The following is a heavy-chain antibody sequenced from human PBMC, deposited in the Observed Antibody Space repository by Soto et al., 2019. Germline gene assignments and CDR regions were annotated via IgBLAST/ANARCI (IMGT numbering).Heavy chain of an antibody. CDR1: GYTFTDYY. D-gene: IGHD2-21*01. J-gene: IGHJ4*02. Sequence: QVQLVQSGAEVKKPGASVKISCKSSGYTFTDYYMHWVRQAPGQGLEWLGMINPIVGTTRYSQKFKDRVIMTWDTSTATIHMDLSSLRSDDTAIYYCVREARFVGVAFDSWGQGTLVSVSS. CDR2: INPIVGTT. CDR3: VREARFVGVAFDS. V-gene: IGHV1-46*01.